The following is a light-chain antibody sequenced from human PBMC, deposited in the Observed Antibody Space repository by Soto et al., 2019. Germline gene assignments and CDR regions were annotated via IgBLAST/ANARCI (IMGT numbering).Light chain of an antibody. CDR3: QQYNNWPPLDT. CDR2: GAS. CDR1: QSVSSN. Sequence: EIVMTQSPATLSVSPGERATLSCRASQSVSSNFAWYQQKPGQAPRLLIYGASTRATGIPARFSGSGSGTEFTLTISSLQSEDFAVYYCQQYNNWPPLDTFGQGTKLEIK. V-gene: IGKV3-15*01. J-gene: IGKJ2*01.